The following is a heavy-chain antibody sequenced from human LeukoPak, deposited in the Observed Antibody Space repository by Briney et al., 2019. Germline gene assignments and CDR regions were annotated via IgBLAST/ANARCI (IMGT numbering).Heavy chain of an antibody. CDR3: AKDPPVSNYYYYYMDV. V-gene: IGHV3-23*01. J-gene: IGHJ6*03. CDR1: GFTFSSYA. Sequence: PGGSLRLSCAASGFTFSSYAMSWVRQAPGKGLEWVSVMSAGGGTTYYADSVKGRFTISRDNSKNTLYLQMNSLRAEDTAVYYCAKDPPVSNYYYYYMDVWGKGTTVTVSS. CDR2: MSAGGGTT.